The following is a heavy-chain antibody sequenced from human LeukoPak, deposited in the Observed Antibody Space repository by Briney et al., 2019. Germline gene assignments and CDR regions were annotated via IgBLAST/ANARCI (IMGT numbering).Heavy chain of an antibody. V-gene: IGHV4-34*01. CDR2: IKHSGST. J-gene: IGHJ4*02. CDR3: ARGTASSGWPFDY. CDR1: GGSFSGYY. Sequence: SETLSLTCAVYGGSFSGYYWSWIRQPPGKGLEWIGEIKHSGSTNYNPSLKSRVTISVDTSKNQFSLKLSSVTAADTAVYYCARGTASSGWPFDYWGQGTLVTVSS. D-gene: IGHD6-19*01.